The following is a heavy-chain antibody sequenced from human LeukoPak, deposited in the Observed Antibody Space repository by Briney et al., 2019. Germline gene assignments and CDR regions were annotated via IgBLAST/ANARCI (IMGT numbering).Heavy chain of an antibody. CDR1: GFTFSSYA. CDR3: AKDGVVPAAMSLTFDY. D-gene: IGHD2-2*01. J-gene: IGHJ4*02. V-gene: IGHV3-23*01. Sequence: GGSLRLSCAASGFTFSSYAMSWVRQAPGEGLEWVSAISGSGGSTYYADSVKGRFTISRDNSKNTLYLQMNSLRAEDTAVYYCAKDGVVPAAMSLTFDYWGQGTLVTVSS. CDR2: ISGSGGST.